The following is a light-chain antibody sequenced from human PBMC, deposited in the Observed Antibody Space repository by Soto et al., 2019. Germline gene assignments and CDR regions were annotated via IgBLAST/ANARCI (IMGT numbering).Light chain of an antibody. Sequence: PGERATLSCRASQSVSSSYLAWYQQKPGQAPRLLIYGASSRATGIPDRFSGSGSGTDFTLNITRMEPEDFAVFYCQQYATSPRKFAQGPKVHIK. J-gene: IGKJ1*01. CDR1: QSVSSSY. CDR3: QQYATSPRK. CDR2: GAS. V-gene: IGKV3-20*01.